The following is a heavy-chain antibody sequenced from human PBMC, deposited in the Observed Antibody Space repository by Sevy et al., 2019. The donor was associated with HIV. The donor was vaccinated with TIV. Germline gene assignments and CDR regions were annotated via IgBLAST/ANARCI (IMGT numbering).Heavy chain of an antibody. CDR1: GYTFTSYG. CDR2: ISAYNGNT. J-gene: IGHJ1*01. V-gene: IGHV1-18*01. D-gene: IGHD4-17*01. CDR3: ARVRDLTVTEGGPEYFQH. Sequence: ASVKVSCKASGYTFTSYGISWVRQAPGQGLEWMGWISAYNGNTNYAQKLQGRVTMTTDTSTSTAYMELRSLRSDDTAVYYCARVRDLTVTEGGPEYFQHWGQVTLVTVSS.